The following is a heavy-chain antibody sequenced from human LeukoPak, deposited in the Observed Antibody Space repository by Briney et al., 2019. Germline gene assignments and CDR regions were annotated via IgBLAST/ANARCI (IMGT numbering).Heavy chain of an antibody. CDR1: GFTFSSYW. V-gene: IGHV3-7*01. CDR3: ARAVAGTLAFDY. Sequence: PGGSLRLSCAASGFTFSSYWMSWVREAPGKGRGWVANIKQDGSEKYYVDSVKGRFTISRDNAKNSLYLQMNSLRAEDTAVYYCARAVAGTLAFDYWGQGTLVTVSS. D-gene: IGHD6-19*01. J-gene: IGHJ4*02. CDR2: IKQDGSEK.